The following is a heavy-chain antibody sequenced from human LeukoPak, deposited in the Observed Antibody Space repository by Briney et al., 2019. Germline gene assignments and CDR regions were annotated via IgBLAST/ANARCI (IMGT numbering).Heavy chain of an antibody. D-gene: IGHD4-23*01. CDR2: INHSGST. Sequence: SETLSLTCAVYGGSFSGYYWSWIRQPPGKGLEWIGEINHSGSTNYNPSLKSRVTISVDTSKNQFPLKLSSVTAADTAVYYCARGDYGGNTEYYFDYWGRGTLVTVSS. CDR3: ARGDYGGNTEYYFDY. V-gene: IGHV4-34*01. J-gene: IGHJ4*02. CDR1: GGSFSGYY.